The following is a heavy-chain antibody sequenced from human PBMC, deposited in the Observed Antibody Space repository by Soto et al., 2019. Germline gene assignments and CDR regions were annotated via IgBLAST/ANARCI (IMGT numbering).Heavy chain of an antibody. J-gene: IGHJ4*02. D-gene: IGHD1-26*01. CDR3: ARGNLGPTDVFDY. CDR1: GFTFSTFS. Sequence: GGSLRLSCAASGFTFSTFSMNWVRQAPGKGLEWVSYIRSSGDSTYYPDSVKGRFTISRDNAKNSLFLQMNSLRADDTAVYYCARGNLGPTDVFDYWGQGILVTVSS. V-gene: IGHV3-48*04. CDR2: IRSSGDST.